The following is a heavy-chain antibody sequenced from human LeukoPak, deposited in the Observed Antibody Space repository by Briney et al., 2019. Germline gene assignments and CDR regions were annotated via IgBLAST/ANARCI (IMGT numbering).Heavy chain of an antibody. J-gene: IGHJ6*02. CDR2: ISSDGSST. V-gene: IGHV3-74*01. D-gene: IGHD3-10*01. CDR1: GFTFSSYW. CDR3: AREGISGGMDV. Sequence: PGGSLRLSCAASGFTFSSYWMHWVRQAPGKGLVWVSRISSDGSSTSYADSVKGRFTISRDNAKNTLYLQMNSLRAEDTAVYYCAREGISGGMDVWGQGTTVTVSS.